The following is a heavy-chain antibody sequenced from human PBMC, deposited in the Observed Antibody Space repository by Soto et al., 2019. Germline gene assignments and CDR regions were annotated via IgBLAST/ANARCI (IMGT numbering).Heavy chain of an antibody. CDR3: ASTIGELGAFDI. D-gene: IGHD3-10*01. CDR1: GGSISSYY. Sequence: EKSSETLSLTCTVSGGSISSYYWSWIRQPPGKGLEWIGYIYYSGSTNYNPSLKSRVTISVDTSKNQFSLKLSSVTAADTAVYYCASTIGELGAFDIWGQGTMVTVSS. J-gene: IGHJ3*02. V-gene: IGHV4-59*01. CDR2: IYYSGST.